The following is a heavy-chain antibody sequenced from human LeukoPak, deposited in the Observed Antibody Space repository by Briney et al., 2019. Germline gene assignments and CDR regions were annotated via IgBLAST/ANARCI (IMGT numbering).Heavy chain of an antibody. CDR1: GDTFTSCG. CDR3: ARDLSPCYGSDSYSTQDY. CDR2: ISGNNGNT. D-gene: IGHD3-10*01. Sequence: PQASVKALCKASGDTFTSCGIRWVREPPAQGLEWMGWISGNNGNTNYAQKPQGTLTLTTDTSTSTAYIELRSLRSAEPAVYYCARDLSPCYGSDSYSTQDYWGQGTLVTVSS. V-gene: IGHV1-18*01. J-gene: IGHJ4*02.